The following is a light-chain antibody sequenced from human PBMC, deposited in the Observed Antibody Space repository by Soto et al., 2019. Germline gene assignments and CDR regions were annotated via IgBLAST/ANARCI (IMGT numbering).Light chain of an antibody. Sequence: QPVLTQPPSVSGAPGQRGTISCTGSSSNIGAGYDVHWYQQLPGTAPKLLIYGNSNRPSGVPDRFSGSKSGTSASLAITGLQAEDEADYYCQSYDSSLSAYVVFGGGTKLTVL. V-gene: IGLV1-40*01. CDR1: SSNIGAGYD. J-gene: IGLJ2*01. CDR2: GNS. CDR3: QSYDSSLSAYVV.